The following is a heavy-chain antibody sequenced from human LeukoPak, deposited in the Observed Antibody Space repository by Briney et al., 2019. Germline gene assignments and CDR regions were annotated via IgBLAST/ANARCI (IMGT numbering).Heavy chain of an antibody. CDR3: ARDRGYDPHYYFDY. CDR1: GFTFSSYA. Sequence: GGSLRLSCAASGFTFSSYAMHWVRQAPGKGLEWVALIWYDGNKKYFEDSVKGRFTISRDNSKNTLYLQMNSLRAEDTAVYYCARDRGYDPHYYFDYWGEGTLVTVSS. CDR2: IWYDGNKK. J-gene: IGHJ4*02. V-gene: IGHV3-33*01. D-gene: IGHD5-12*01.